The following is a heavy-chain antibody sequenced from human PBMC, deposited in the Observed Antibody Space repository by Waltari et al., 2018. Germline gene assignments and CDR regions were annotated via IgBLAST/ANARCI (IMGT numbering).Heavy chain of an antibody. V-gene: IGHV1-18*01. J-gene: IGHJ6*02. D-gene: IGHD1-26*01. Sequence: QVQLVQSGAEVKKPGASVKVSCKASGYTFTSYGISWVRQAPGQGLEWMGWISAYNGNTNYAQKLQGRGTMTTDTSTSTAYMELRSLRSDDTAVYYCAREGKKWDRGPYYYYGMDVWGQGTTVTVSS. CDR2: ISAYNGNT. CDR3: AREGKKWDRGPYYYYGMDV. CDR1: GYTFTSYG.